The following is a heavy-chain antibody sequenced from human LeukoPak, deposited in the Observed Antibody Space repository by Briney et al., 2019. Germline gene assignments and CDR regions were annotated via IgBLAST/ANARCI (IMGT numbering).Heavy chain of an antibody. CDR2: IKQDGSEK. Sequence: PGGSLRLSCAASGFTFSSYWMSWVRQAPGKGLEWVANIKQDGSEKYYVDSVKGRFTISRDNAKNSLYLQMNSLRAEDTAVYYCARDGFFSSWLPYFHYYGMDVWGQGTTVTVSS. D-gene: IGHD6-13*01. CDR1: GFTFSSYW. V-gene: IGHV3-7*01. CDR3: ARDGFFSSWLPYFHYYGMDV. J-gene: IGHJ6*02.